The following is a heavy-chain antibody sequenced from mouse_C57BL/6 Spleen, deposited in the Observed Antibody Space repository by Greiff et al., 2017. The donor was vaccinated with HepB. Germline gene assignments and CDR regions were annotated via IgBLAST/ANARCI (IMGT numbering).Heavy chain of an antibody. CDR1: GYTFTSYW. CDR2: IDPSDRYT. D-gene: IGHD4-1*01. CDR3: ARGTGREDYFDY. V-gene: IGHV1-69*01. J-gene: IGHJ2*01. Sequence: QVQLQQPGAELVMPGASVKLSCKASGYTFTSYWLHWVKQRPGQGLEWIGEIDPSDRYTNYNQKFKGKSTLPVDKSSSTAYMQLSSLTSEDSAVYYCARGTGREDYFDYWGQGTTLTVSS.